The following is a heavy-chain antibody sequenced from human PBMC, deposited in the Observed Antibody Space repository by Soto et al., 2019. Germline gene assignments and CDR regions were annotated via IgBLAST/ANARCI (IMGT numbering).Heavy chain of an antibody. J-gene: IGHJ4*02. Sequence: SETLSLTCAVNGGSFSDHYWTWIRQPPGKGMEWIGEIHHSGSSHYNPSFKSRATISLDTSKNQFSLDLRSVTAADTAVYYCARAPLIKSVGVKSFLDFWGQGTLVTVSS. V-gene: IGHV4-34*01. CDR2: IHHSGSS. CDR1: GGSFSDHY. CDR3: ARAPLIKSVGVKSFLDF. D-gene: IGHD3-16*01.